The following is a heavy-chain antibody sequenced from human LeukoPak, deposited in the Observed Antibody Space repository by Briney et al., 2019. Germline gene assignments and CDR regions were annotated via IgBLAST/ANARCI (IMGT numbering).Heavy chain of an antibody. CDR2: ISYDGSNK. Sequence: GGSLRLSCAASGFTFSSYGMHWVRQAPGKGLEWVAVISYDGSNKYYADSVKGRFTISRDNSKNTLYLQMSSLRAEDTALYYCARGQPPSYYDMDVWGQGTTVTVSS. V-gene: IGHV3-30*03. J-gene: IGHJ6*02. CDR1: GFTFSSYG. CDR3: ARGQPPSYYDMDV. D-gene: IGHD6-13*01.